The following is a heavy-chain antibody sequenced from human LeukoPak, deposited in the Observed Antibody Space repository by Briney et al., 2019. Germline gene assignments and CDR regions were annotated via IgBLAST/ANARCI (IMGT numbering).Heavy chain of an antibody. CDR3: ACREFYSPWPGP. J-gene: IGHJ5*02. CDR1: GYSFTSYW. Sequence: GESLKISCKGSGYSFTSYWIGGVRQPPGKGLEWMGVIYPGDSRTRYNPSFEGQVTISADKSINTAYLQWSSLKASDTAMYYCACREFYSPWPGPWGQGTLVTVSS. V-gene: IGHV5-51*01. D-gene: IGHD5-18*01. CDR2: IYPGDSRT.